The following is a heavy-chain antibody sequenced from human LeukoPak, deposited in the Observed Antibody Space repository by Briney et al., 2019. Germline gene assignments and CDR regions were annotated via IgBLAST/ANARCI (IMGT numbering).Heavy chain of an antibody. CDR1: GFTFSSYP. CDR2: LSYDGSYI. D-gene: IGHD3-22*01. V-gene: IGHV3-30*04. CDR3: ARDRDRSGSLFGYYNGMDV. Sequence: PGGSLRLSCAASGFTFSSYPMHWVRQAPGKGLEWVAVLSYDGSYIYYADSVRGRFTISRDNSKNTLYLQMISLSVEDTAVYYCARDRDRSGSLFGYYNGMDVWGQGTTVTVSS. J-gene: IGHJ6*02.